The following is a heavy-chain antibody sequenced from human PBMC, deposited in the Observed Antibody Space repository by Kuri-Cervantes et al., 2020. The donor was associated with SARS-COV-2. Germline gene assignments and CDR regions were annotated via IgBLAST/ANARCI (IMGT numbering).Heavy chain of an antibody. V-gene: IGHV4-59*01. Sequence: GSLRLSCTASGGSISSYYWSWIRQPPGKGLEWIGYIYYSGSTNYNPSLKSRVTISVDTSKNQFSLKLSSVTAADTAVYYCASFGGIPFWGQGTMVTVSS. CDR2: IYYSGST. CDR3: ASFGGIPF. CDR1: GGSISSYY. J-gene: IGHJ3*01. D-gene: IGHD4-23*01.